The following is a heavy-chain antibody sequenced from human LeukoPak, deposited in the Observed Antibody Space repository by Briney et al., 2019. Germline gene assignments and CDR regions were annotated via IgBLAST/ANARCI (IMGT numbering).Heavy chain of an antibody. CDR1: GFTFNTYA. D-gene: IGHD3-9*01. V-gene: IGHV3-64*01. CDR3: ARDRLHYDSLTGYPAD. Sequence: GGSLRLSCAASGFTFNTYAMHWVRQAPGKGLEYVATISSDGGSTYYASSVKGRFTISRHNSRNTLYLQIGSLRAEDMAVYYCARDRLHYDSLTGYPADWGQGTLVTVSS. CDR2: ISSDGGST. J-gene: IGHJ4*02.